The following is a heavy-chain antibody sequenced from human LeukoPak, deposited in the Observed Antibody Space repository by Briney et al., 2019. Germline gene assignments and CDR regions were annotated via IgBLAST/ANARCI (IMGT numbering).Heavy chain of an antibody. CDR1: GGSLSPYYF. D-gene: IGHD3-10*01. J-gene: IGHJ5*02. V-gene: IGHV4-4*07. Sequence: PSETLSLTCTVSGGSLSPYYFWTWIRPSAGKGLDWIGRIYSSGSTTYNPSLKRRVTMSIDTSRNQFSLNLSPVTAADAAVYYCARDGIHYVSGFDPWGQGTLVTVSS. CDR2: IYSSGST. CDR3: ARDGIHYVSGFDP.